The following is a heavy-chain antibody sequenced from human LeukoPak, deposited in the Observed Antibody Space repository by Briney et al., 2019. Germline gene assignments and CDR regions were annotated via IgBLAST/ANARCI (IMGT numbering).Heavy chain of an antibody. J-gene: IGHJ4*02. CDR1: GYTFSDYG. V-gene: IGHV1-18*01. D-gene: IGHD3-22*01. CDR2: ISGYNGNT. Sequence: ASVKVSCKASGYTFSDYGFIWVRQAPGQGLEWMGWISGYNGNTNYARKLQGRVTMTTDTSTSTAYMEVRSLRSDDTAVYYCARDLTHRRNYDNSGYQIVPAFWGQGTLVTVSS. CDR3: ARDLTHRRNYDNSGYQIVPAF.